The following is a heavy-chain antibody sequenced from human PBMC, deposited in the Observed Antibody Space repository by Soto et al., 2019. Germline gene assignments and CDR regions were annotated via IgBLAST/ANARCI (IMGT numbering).Heavy chain of an antibody. J-gene: IGHJ5*02. D-gene: IGHD1-26*01. CDR1: GGSISSSSYY. V-gene: IGHV4-39*01. CDR3: ASLAWELYNWFDP. Sequence: SETLSLTCTVSGGSISSSSYYWGWIRQPPGKGLEWIGSIYYSGSTYYNPSLKSRVTISVDTSKNQFSLKLSSVTAADTAVYYCASLAWELYNWFDPWGQGTLVTVSS. CDR2: IYYSGST.